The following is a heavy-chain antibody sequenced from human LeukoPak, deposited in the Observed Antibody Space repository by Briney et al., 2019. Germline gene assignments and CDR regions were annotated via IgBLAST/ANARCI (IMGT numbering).Heavy chain of an antibody. CDR1: GFTFSDYY. D-gene: IGHD3-22*01. Sequence: TGGSLRLSCAASGFTFSDYYMSWIRQAPGKGLEWLSYISSSGSTIYYADSVKGRFTISRDNAKNSLYLQMNSLRAEDTAVYYCARADTPPSMIVPPGFDPWGQGTLVTVSS. V-gene: IGHV3-11*01. J-gene: IGHJ5*02. CDR2: ISSSGSTI. CDR3: ARADTPPSMIVPPGFDP.